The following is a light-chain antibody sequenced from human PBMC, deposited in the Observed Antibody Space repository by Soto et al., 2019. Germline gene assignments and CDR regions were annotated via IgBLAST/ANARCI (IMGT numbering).Light chain of an antibody. CDR3: QQRSNRLLT. CDR1: QSVSSF. CDR2: DTS. J-gene: IGKJ4*01. V-gene: IGKV3-11*01. Sequence: EIVLTQSPATLSLSPGERATLSCRASQSVSSFLAWYQQKPGQAPRLLIYDTSNRATDIPARFSGSGSGTDFTLTLSSLEPEDFAVYYCQQRSNRLLTFGGGTKVEIK.